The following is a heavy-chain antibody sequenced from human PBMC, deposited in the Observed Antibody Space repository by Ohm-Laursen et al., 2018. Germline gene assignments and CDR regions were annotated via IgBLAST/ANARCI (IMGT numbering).Heavy chain of an antibody. CDR2: IYYSGST. CDR3: ARMVYYDSSGYHDY. J-gene: IGHJ4*02. Sequence: SETLSLTCTVSGGSITSFYWSWIRQSPGKGLEWIGYIYYSGSTNYNPSLKSRVTISVDTSKNQFSLKLSSVTAADTAVYYCARMVYYDSSGYHDYWDQGTLVTVSS. V-gene: IGHV4-59*12. D-gene: IGHD3-22*01. CDR1: GGSITSFY.